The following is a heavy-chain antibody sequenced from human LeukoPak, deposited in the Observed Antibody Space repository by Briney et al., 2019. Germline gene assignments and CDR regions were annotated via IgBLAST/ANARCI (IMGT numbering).Heavy chain of an antibody. CDR3: ARDGFDY. CDR2: ISYDGTNK. J-gene: IGHJ4*02. Sequence: PGGSLRLSCAASGFTFSSYSMHWVRQAPGKGPEWLIVISYDGTNKYYADSVKGRFTISRDNSKNTLYLQMDSLRPEDTAVYYCARDGFDYWGQGTLVTVSS. CDR1: GFTFSSYS. V-gene: IGHV3-30*04.